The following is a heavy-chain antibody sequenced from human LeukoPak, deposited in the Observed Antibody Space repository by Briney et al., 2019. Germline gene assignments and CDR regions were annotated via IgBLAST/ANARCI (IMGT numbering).Heavy chain of an antibody. Sequence: GDSLRLSCEASGFTFSSHWMSWVRQAPGKGLEWVANINTDETETNYVDSVKGRFTISRDNAKNSLYLQMSSLRVEDTAVHYCARDGFTWPSRAPPGDCWGQGTLVTVSS. CDR2: INTDETET. V-gene: IGHV3-7*01. J-gene: IGHJ4*02. CDR1: GFTFSSHW. D-gene: IGHD2-2*01. CDR3: ARDGFTWPSRAPPGDC.